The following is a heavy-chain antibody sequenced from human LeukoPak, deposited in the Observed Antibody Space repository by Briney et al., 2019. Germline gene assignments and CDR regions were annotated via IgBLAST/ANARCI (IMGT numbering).Heavy chain of an antibody. J-gene: IGHJ4*02. Sequence: SVKVSCKASGGTFSSYAISWVRQAPGQGLEWMGGIIPIFGTANYAQKFQDRVKITADESTYTAYMVLSSLRSEDTAVYFCTRNRFCSSTNCPFDYWGQGTLVTVSS. V-gene: IGHV1-69*01. CDR2: IIPIFGTA. CDR3: TRNRFCSSTNCPFDY. D-gene: IGHD2-2*01. CDR1: GGTFSSYA.